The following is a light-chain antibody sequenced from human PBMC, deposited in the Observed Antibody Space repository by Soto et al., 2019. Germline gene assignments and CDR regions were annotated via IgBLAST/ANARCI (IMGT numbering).Light chain of an antibody. Sequence: QSVLTQPASVSGSPGQSITISCTGTSSDVGGYNFVSWYQQHQGKVHRIMIFDVDNRPSGVATRFSGSKSGNSASLTISGLQAEDDADYYCCSYSGSSTIVVFGGGTKVTVL. CDR2: DVD. V-gene: IGLV2-14*03. CDR3: CSYSGSSTIVV. CDR1: SSDVGGYNF. J-gene: IGLJ2*01.